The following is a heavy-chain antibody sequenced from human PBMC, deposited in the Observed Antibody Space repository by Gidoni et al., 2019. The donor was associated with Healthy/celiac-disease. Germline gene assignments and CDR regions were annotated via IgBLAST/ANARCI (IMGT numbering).Heavy chain of an antibody. D-gene: IGHD3-22*01. V-gene: IGHV1-69*01. CDR3: ARATRHYYDSSGYSYGSAFDI. Sequence: QVQLVQAGAEAKKPGSAVKVSCKASGGNFSSYDSSRVRQAPGQGLEWMGGIIPIFGTANSAQKFQGRVTITADESTSTAYMELSSLRSEDTAVYYCARATRHYYDSSGYSYGSAFDIWGQGTMVTVSS. CDR1: GGNFSSYD. J-gene: IGHJ3*02. CDR2: IIPIFGTA.